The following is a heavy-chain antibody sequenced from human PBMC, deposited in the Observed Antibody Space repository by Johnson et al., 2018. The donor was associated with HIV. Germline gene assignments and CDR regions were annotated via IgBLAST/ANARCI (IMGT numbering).Heavy chain of an antibody. CDR1: GFTFSSYA. CDR3: AKVGGGGFDI. CDR2: ISYDGSNK. V-gene: IGHV3-30-3*01. J-gene: IGHJ3*02. Sequence: QVQLVESGGGVVQPGRSLRLSCVASGFTFSSYAMHWVRQAPGKGLEWVAVISYDGSNKYYADAVKGRFTISRDNSKNTLYLQMNGLRADDTAVYYCAKVGGGGFDIWGQGTMVTVCS. D-gene: IGHD2-15*01.